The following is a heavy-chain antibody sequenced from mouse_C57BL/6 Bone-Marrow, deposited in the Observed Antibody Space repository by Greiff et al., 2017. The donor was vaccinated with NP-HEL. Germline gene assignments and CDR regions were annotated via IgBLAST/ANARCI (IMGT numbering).Heavy chain of an antibody. CDR2: IDPENGDT. Sequence: LPPSWASLFRPWASVPLSCPASGFNIKDDYMHWVKQRPEQGLEWIGWIDPENGDTEYASKFQGKATITADTSSNTAYLQLSNLTSEDTAVYYCTTPDYYGSSYFDYWGQGTTLTVSS. CDR3: TTPDYYGSSYFDY. V-gene: IGHV14-4*01. CDR1: GFNIKDDY. D-gene: IGHD1-1*01. J-gene: IGHJ2*01.